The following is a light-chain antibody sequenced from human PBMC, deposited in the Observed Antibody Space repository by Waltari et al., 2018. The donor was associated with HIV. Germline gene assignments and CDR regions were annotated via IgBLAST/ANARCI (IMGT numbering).Light chain of an antibody. CDR3: QQYGSSPRT. J-gene: IGKJ1*01. V-gene: IGKV3-20*01. CDR1: QSVSSSY. Sequence: EIVLTQSPGTLSLSPGERATLSYRASQSVSSSYLAWYQQKPGQAPRLLIYGASSRATGIPDRFSGSGSGTDFTLTISRLEPEDFVVYYCQQYGSSPRTFGQGTKVEIK. CDR2: GAS.